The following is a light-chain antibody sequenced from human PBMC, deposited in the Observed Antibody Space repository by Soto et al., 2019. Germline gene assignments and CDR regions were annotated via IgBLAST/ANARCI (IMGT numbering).Light chain of an antibody. V-gene: IGKV2-28*01. CDR3: AQGLATPFT. CDR2: LGS. J-gene: IGKJ4*01. Sequence: EIVLTQSPLSLPVTPGEPASISCRSSRNLLHSNGYYYLDWYLQKPGQSPQLLIYLGSNRVSGVPERFSGSGSGTDFTLTISRVEAEDVGVYFCAQGLATPFTFGGGTKVDIK. CDR1: RNLLHSNGYYY.